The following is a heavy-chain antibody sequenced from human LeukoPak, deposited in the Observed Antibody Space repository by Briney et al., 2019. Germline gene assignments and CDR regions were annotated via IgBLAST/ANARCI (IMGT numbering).Heavy chain of an antibody. CDR1: GFIFRNYA. D-gene: IGHD3-9*01. CDR3: AKWGDYDILTGYYVSDF. CDR2: ITGSGDTT. V-gene: IGHV3-23*01. Sequence: GASLRLSCAASGFIFRNYAMSWVRQAPGKGLEWVSAITGSGDTTYYADSVKGRFTISRDNSRNTLYVEMNTLRAEDTAVYYCAKWGDYDILTGYYVSDFWGQGTLVTVSS. J-gene: IGHJ4*02.